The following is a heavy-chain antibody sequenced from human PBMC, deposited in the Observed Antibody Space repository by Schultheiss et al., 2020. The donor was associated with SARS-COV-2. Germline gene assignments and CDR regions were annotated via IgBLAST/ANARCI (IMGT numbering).Heavy chain of an antibody. D-gene: IGHD6-13*01. CDR3: ARDRTPSIAAGRGTGYNWFDP. CDR2: IVSDGGRT. Sequence: GGSLRLSCAASGFTFSGYWMHWVRQAPGKGLVWVAQIVSDGGRTSYADSVKGRFTISRDNIKNTLYLQMNGLRAEDTAVYYCARDRTPSIAAGRGTGYNWFDPWGQGTLVTVSS. J-gene: IGHJ5*02. CDR1: GFTFSGYW. V-gene: IGHV3-74*01.